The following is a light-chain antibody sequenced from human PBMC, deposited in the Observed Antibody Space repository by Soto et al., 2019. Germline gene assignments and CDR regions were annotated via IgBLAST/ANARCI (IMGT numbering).Light chain of an antibody. V-gene: IGKV3-15*01. CDR2: SAS. CDR3: QQYNNWPPIT. CDR1: RSISTN. Sequence: IVMTQSPPTLSVSPGERATLSCRASRSISTNVAWYQHKSGQAPRLLIYSASTRATGIPTRFSGSGSGTEFTLTISSLQSEDFAIYYRQQYNNWPPITFGGGTKVDIK. J-gene: IGKJ4*01.